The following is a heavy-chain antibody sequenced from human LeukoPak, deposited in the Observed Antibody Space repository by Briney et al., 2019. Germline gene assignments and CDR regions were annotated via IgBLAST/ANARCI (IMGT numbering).Heavy chain of an antibody. D-gene: IGHD3-10*01. V-gene: IGHV3-33*08. CDR2: IWYDGSNK. Sequence: PGGSLRLSCKASGFSFSNYAMHWVRQAPGKGLEWVAVIWYDGSNKYYADSVKGRFTISRDNSKNTLYLQMNSLRAEDTAVYYCARDGTEPMVRGVTLGPFDYWGQGTLVTVSS. CDR1: GFSFSNYA. J-gene: IGHJ4*02. CDR3: ARDGTEPMVRGVTLGPFDY.